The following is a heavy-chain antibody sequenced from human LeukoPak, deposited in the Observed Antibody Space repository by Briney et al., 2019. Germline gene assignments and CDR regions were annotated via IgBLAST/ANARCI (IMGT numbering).Heavy chain of an antibody. J-gene: IGHJ6*03. CDR2: IYYSGST. Sequence: PSETLSLTCTVSGGSISSYYWSWIRQPPGKGLEWIGYIYYSGSTNYNPSLKSRVTISVDTSKNQFSLKLSSVTAADTAVYYCARVSPYCSSTSCYPPGYYMDVWGKGTTVTVSS. V-gene: IGHV4-59*01. CDR1: GGSISSYY. D-gene: IGHD2-2*01. CDR3: ARVSPYCSSTSCYPPGYYMDV.